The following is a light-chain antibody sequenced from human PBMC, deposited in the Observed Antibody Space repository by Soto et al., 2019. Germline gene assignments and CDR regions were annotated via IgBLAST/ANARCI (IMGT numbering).Light chain of an antibody. Sequence: EIVMMQSPATLSVSPGERATLSCRASQSISSELAWYQQRPGQPPRLLIYGASTRATGVPDRFTGSGSGSDFTLTISGLQSEDFAVYYCQQGHNWPLTSGQGTRLEI. CDR3: QQGHNWPLT. V-gene: IGKV3-15*01. CDR1: QSISSE. J-gene: IGKJ2*01. CDR2: GAS.